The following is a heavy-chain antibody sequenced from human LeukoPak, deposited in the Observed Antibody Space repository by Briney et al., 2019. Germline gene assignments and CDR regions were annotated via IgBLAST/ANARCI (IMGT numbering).Heavy chain of an antibody. D-gene: IGHD2-8*01. Sequence: SETLSLTCTVSGGSISSYYWSWIRQPPGKGLEWIGRIYISGSTNYNPSLKSRVTISVDTSKNQFSLKLSSVTAADTAVYYCAREMGYCTNGVCPFDYWGQGTLVTVSS. J-gene: IGHJ4*02. V-gene: IGHV4-4*08. CDR2: IYISGST. CDR1: GGSISSYY. CDR3: AREMGYCTNGVCPFDY.